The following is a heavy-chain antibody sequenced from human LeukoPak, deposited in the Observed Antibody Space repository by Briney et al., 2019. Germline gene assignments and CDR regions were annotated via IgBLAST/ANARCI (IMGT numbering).Heavy chain of an antibody. CDR3: AGGYYYMDV. V-gene: IGHV4-59*01. D-gene: IGHD3-16*01. CDR2: IYYSGST. Sequence: SETLSLTCTVSGGSISSYYWSWIRQPPGKGLEWIGYIYYSGSTSYNPSLKSRVTISVDTSKNQFSLKLSSVTAADTAVYYCAGGYYYMDVWGKGTTVTVSS. J-gene: IGHJ6*03. CDR1: GGSISSYY.